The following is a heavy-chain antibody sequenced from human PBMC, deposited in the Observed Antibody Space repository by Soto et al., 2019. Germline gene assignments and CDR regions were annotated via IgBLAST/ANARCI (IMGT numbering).Heavy chain of an antibody. CDR3: ARGAFGYYGMDV. V-gene: IGHV5-51*01. CDR2: IFPGDSQS. J-gene: IGHJ6*02. D-gene: IGHD3-10*01. CDR1: GYRFTAYW. Sequence: GASLKISCKGSGYRFTAYWIAWVRQMPGKGLEWMGIIFPGDSQSRYRPSFQGQVTISVDKSINTAYLQWSSLKASDTAIYYCARGAFGYYGMDVWGQGTTVTVSS.